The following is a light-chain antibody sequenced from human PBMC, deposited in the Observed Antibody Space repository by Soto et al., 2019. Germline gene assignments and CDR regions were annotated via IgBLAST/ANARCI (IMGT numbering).Light chain of an antibody. Sequence: QSVLAQPASVSGSPGQSITISCTGTSSDVGSYNLVSWYQQHPGKAPKLLISEVTNRPSGVPNRFSGSKSGNTASLTISGLQAEDEAHYYCSSYTTNSPPVVFGGGTKVTVL. CDR3: SSYTTNSPPVV. V-gene: IGLV2-14*02. CDR2: EVT. J-gene: IGLJ2*01. CDR1: SSDVGSYNL.